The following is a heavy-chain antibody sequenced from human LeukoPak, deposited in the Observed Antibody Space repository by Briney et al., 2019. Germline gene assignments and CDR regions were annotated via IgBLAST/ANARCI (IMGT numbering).Heavy chain of an antibody. CDR1: GYTFTGYY. V-gene: IGHV1-2*02. CDR3: ARAGGDILTGPYYYYMDV. J-gene: IGHJ6*03. D-gene: IGHD3-9*01. Sequence: GASVKVSCKASGYTFTGYYMHWLRQAPGQGLEWMGWINPNSGGTNYAQKFQGRVTMTRDTSISTAYMELSRLRSDDTAVYYCARAGGDILTGPYYYYMDVWGKGTTVTVSS. CDR2: INPNSGGT.